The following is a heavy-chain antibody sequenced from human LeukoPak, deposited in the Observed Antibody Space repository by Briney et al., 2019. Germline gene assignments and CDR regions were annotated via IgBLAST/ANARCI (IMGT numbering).Heavy chain of an antibody. J-gene: IGHJ3*02. D-gene: IGHD2-21*01. Sequence: SQTLSLTCAISGDSVSSNSVAWNWIRQSPSRGLEWLGRTYYRSTWYNEYAVSVKGRITINPDTSKNHFSLQLNSVTPEDTAVYYCARQFAHAFDIWGQGTVVTVSS. V-gene: IGHV6-1*01. CDR1: GDSVSSNSVA. CDR3: ARQFAHAFDI. CDR2: TYYRSTWYN.